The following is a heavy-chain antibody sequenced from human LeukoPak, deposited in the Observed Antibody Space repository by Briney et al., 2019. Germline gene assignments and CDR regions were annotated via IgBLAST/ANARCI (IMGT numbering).Heavy chain of an antibody. V-gene: IGHV4-34*01. CDR1: GGSISSYY. CDR2: INHSGST. J-gene: IGHJ6*02. CDR3: ARRYGRTWDYYYGMDV. D-gene: IGHD4-17*01. Sequence: SETLSLTCTVSGGSISSYYWSWIRQPPGKGLEWIGEINHSGSTNYNPSLKSRVTISVDTSKNQFSLKLSSVTAADTAVYYCARRYGRTWDYYYGMDVWGQGTTVTVSS.